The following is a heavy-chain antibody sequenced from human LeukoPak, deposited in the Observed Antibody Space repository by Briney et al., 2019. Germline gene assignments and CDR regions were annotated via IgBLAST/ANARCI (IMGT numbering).Heavy chain of an antibody. Sequence: GGSLRLSCAASGFTFSSYVMAWVRQAPGKGLEWVSAISGGGDITYYADSVKGRFTISRDSSKNTLYLQMNSLRGEDTAIYYCVTSAPGAFHIWGQGTMVTVSS. V-gene: IGHV3-23*01. CDR3: VTSAPGAFHI. CDR1: GFTFSSYV. D-gene: IGHD3-10*01. J-gene: IGHJ3*02. CDR2: ISGGGDIT.